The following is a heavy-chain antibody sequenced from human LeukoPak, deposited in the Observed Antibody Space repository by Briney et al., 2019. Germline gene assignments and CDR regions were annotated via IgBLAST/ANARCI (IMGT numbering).Heavy chain of an antibody. CDR3: ARDGLAAATLHWCFDL. CDR2: IWYDGSNQ. Sequence: GGSLRLSCAAAGFSFSSYGMHWVRQAPGKGLEWVAFIWYDGSNQDYADSVKGRFTISRDNSKNTLDLQMNSLRAEDTAVYYCARDGLAAATLHWCFDLWGRGTLVTVSS. J-gene: IGHJ2*01. D-gene: IGHD2-15*01. V-gene: IGHV3-30*02. CDR1: GFSFSSYG.